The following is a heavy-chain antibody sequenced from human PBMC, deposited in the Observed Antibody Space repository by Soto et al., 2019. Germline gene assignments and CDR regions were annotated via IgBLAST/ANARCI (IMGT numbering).Heavy chain of an antibody. V-gene: IGHV3-48*02. CDR3: ARDHLWAFDY. D-gene: IGHD3-3*02. J-gene: IGHJ4*02. Sequence: PGGSLRLSCAASGFSFSVYSMNWVRQAPGKGLEWVSYINGRDGAINYVNSVKGRFTISIDIAKNSLYLQMNSLRDEDTAVYFCARDHLWAFDYWGQGVSVTVSS. CDR2: INGRDGAI. CDR1: GFSFSVYS.